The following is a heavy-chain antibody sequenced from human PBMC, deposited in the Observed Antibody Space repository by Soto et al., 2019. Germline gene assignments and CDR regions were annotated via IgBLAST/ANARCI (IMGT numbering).Heavy chain of an antibody. Sequence: QVQLVESGGGVVQPGRSLRLSCAASGFPFTSYAMHWVREGPDKGLEWVAIISYDGSDKYYADSVKGRFTISSDNSKNTLYLQMNSLSPEDTALYDCVGGQYYFDYRGQGTLVIVSS. V-gene: IGHV3-30*03. CDR2: ISYDGSDK. CDR1: GFPFTSYA. CDR3: VGGQYYFDY. J-gene: IGHJ4*02. D-gene: IGHD3-10*01.